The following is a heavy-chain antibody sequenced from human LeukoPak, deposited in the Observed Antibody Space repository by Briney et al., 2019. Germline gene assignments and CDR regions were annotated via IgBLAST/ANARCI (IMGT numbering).Heavy chain of an antibody. V-gene: IGHV1-2*02. CDR3: ARGSSGWFDP. CDR2: INPDSGDT. Sequence: ASVKVSCKASGYTFTSYGISWVRQAPGQGLEWMGWINPDSGDTSYAQKFQGRVTMTRDTSISTVYVELSRLRSEGTAVYYCARGSSGWFDPWGQGTLVTVSS. J-gene: IGHJ5*02. D-gene: IGHD6-6*01. CDR1: GYTFTSYG.